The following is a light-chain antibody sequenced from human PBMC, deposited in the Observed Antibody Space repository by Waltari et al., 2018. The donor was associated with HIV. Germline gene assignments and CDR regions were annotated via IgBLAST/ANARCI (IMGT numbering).Light chain of an antibody. CDR1: SSHIGDFS. CDR2: ANN. J-gene: IGLJ3*02. Sequence: QSVLTQPLSASGTPGQRVTISCSGSSSHIGDFSVSWYQHLPGAAPKLLIYANNRRPSGVPDRFSGSRSVTSASLAISGLRSEDEAVYSCAVWDDSLRGGVFGGGTKLTVL. V-gene: IGLV1-47*01. CDR3: AVWDDSLRGGV.